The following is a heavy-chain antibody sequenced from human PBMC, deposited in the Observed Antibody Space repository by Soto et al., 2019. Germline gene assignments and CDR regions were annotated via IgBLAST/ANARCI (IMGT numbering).Heavy chain of an antibody. D-gene: IGHD1-26*01. CDR1: GFTFSDYG. J-gene: IGHJ5*02. CDR2: TWYDESIK. Sequence: QAQLVESGGGVVQPGTSLRLSCAASGFTFSDYGMHWVRQAPGKGLEWVALTWYDESIKVYADSVKGRFTISRDNSKNTLSLQMNNLRAEDTAVYFCARDNSAGAGENWFDPWGQGTLVTVSS. CDR3: ARDNSAGAGENWFDP. V-gene: IGHV3-33*01.